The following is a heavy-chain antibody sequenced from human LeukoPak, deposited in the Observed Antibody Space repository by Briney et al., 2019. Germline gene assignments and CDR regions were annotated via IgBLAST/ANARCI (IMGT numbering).Heavy chain of an antibody. D-gene: IGHD3-22*01. CDR2: IHHSGST. Sequence: SETLSLTCTVSGGSIRSYYCGWIRQPPGKGLEWIGDIHHSGSTDYKPSLKSRVTISVDTSKNQFSLKLSSVTAADTAVYHCARRGYYYDSRGYYYFDYWGQGTLVTVSS. V-gene: IGHV4-59*01. CDR3: ARRGYYYDSRGYYYFDY. CDR1: GGSIRSYY. J-gene: IGHJ4*02.